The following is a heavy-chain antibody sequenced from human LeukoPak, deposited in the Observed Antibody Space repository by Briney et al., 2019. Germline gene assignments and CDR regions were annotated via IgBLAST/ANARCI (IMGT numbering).Heavy chain of an antibody. CDR3: ARVTMIVVSSFDY. J-gene: IGHJ4*02. CDR1: GGSISSSSYY. CDR2: IYYSGST. D-gene: IGHD3-22*01. Sequence: SESLSLTCTVSGGSISSSSYYWGWIRQPPGKGLEWIGSIYYSGSTYYNPSLKSRVTISVDTSKNQFSLKLSSVTAADTAVYYCARVTMIVVSSFDYWGQGTLVTVSS. V-gene: IGHV4-39*07.